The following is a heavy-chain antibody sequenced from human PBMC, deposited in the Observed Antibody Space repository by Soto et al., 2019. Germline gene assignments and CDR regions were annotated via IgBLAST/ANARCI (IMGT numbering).Heavy chain of an antibody. CDR1: GGSISSGGYS. CDR3: ARSTPYDFWSGYNNWFDP. Sequence: TSETLSLTCAVSGGSISSGGYSWSWIRQPPGKGLEWIGYIYHSGSTYYNPSLKSRVTISVDRSKNQFSLKLSSVTAADTALYYFARSTPYDFWSGYNNWFDPWGQGTLVTVSS. V-gene: IGHV4-30-2*01. CDR2: IYHSGST. J-gene: IGHJ5*02. D-gene: IGHD3-3*01.